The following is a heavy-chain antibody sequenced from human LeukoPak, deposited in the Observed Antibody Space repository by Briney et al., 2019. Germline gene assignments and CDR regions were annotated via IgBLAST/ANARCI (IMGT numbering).Heavy chain of an antibody. D-gene: IGHD1-26*01. V-gene: IGHV3-21*01. CDR1: GFTFSSYW. CDR3: ARGPRIVGATGKIDY. J-gene: IGHJ4*02. Sequence: GGSLRLSCAASGFTFSSYWMHWVRQAPGKGLEWVSSISSSSSYIYYAVSVKGRFTISRDNAKNSLYLQMNSLRAEDTAVHYCARGPRIVGATGKIDYWGQGTLVTVSS. CDR2: ISSSSSYI.